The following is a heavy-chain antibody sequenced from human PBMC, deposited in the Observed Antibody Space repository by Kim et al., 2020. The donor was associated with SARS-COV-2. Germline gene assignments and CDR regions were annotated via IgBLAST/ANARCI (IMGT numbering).Heavy chain of an antibody. V-gene: IGHV3-66*01. CDR3: ARLG. Sequence: VIYSGGSTYYADSVKGRFTISRDNSKNTLYLQMNSLRAEDTAVYYCARLGWGQGTLVTVSS. J-gene: IGHJ4*02. CDR2: IYSGGST.